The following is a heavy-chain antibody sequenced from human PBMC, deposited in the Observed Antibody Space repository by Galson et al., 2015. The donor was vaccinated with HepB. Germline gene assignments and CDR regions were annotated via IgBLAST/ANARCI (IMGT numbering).Heavy chain of an antibody. D-gene: IGHD6-13*01. Sequence: TLSLTCTVSGGSISSGGYYWSWIRQHPGKGLEWIGYIYYSGSTYYNPSLKSRVTISVDTSKNQFSLKLSSVTAADTAVYYCARDTFIAAAASAYYYGMDVWGQGTTVTVSS. CDR3: ARDTFIAAAASAYYYGMDV. CDR1: GGSISSGGYY. V-gene: IGHV4-31*03. J-gene: IGHJ6*02. CDR2: IYYSGST.